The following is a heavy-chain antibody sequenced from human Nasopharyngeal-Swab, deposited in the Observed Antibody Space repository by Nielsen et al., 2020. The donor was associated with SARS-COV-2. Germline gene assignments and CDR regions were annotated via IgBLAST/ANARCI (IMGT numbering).Heavy chain of an antibody. CDR3: TRDNGTYNWFDP. Sequence: GGSLRLSCAGSGFIFGDCGIHWVRQSSAKGLEWVAHIDKKANNYATEYAASVKGRFTISRDDSSNMAYLQMNRLNTEDTAVYYCTRDNGTYNWFDPWGQGALVTVSS. CDR2: IDKKANNYAT. J-gene: IGHJ5*02. D-gene: IGHD3-10*01. CDR1: GFIFGDCG. V-gene: IGHV3-73*01.